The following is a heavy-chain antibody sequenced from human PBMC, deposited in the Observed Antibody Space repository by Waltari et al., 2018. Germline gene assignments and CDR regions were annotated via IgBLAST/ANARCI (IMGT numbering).Heavy chain of an antibody. CDR3: AKDEGARLAPTFGMDA. V-gene: IGHV3-23*01. D-gene: IGHD3-3*01. Sequence: EMQLLESGGELVHPGGALRLCWAASGFPFGPYTMNWVRQAPGKGLEWVAVMTASGLIHYGDSVKGRFTISRDNSKNTLYLQMNSLRVEDTARYYCAKDEGARLAPTFGMDAWGQGTTVIVSS. J-gene: IGHJ6*02. CDR1: GFPFGPYT. CDR2: MTASGLI.